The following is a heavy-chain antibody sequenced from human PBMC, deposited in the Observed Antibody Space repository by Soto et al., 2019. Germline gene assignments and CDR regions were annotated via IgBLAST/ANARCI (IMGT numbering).Heavy chain of an antibody. CDR1: GYTFTTYP. CDR3: TRDSHGLGDS. CDR2: INAGNGNT. J-gene: IGHJ4*02. V-gene: IGHV1-3*01. Sequence: ASVKVSCKASGYTFTTYPMHWVRQAPGQRLKWMGWINAGNGNTKYPQKFQGRATITRDTSASTAYMELSSLRSEDTAVYYCTRDSHGLGDSWGQGTLVTVSS. D-gene: IGHD3-9*01.